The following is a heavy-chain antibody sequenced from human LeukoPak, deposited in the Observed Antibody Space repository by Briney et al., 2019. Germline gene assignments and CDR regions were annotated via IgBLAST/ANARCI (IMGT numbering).Heavy chain of an antibody. D-gene: IGHD3-10*01. CDR1: GDSMRTSDHY. Sequence: TLSLTCTVSGDSMRTSDHYWAWIRQHTGKGPETIGFINHRGTTNHNPSLKNRVAISVDASKNQFSLRLSSMTAADTAVYFCARGGNRFGGFYFDYWGQGILVTVSS. CDR2: INHRGTT. V-gene: IGHV4-31*03. J-gene: IGHJ4*02. CDR3: ARGGNRFGGFYFDY.